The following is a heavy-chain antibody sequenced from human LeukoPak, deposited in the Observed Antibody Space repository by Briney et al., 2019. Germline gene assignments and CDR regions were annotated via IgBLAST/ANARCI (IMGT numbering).Heavy chain of an antibody. D-gene: IGHD5-18*01. CDR3: ARDAPGNTALDY. J-gene: IGHJ4*02. Sequence: PGGSLRLSCAASGFTFSSYWMHWVRQAPGKGLVWVSRINRDGSSTDYADSVKGRFTISRDNAKNTLYLQMNSLRGEDTAVYFCARDAPGNTALDYWGQGTLVTVSS. CDR1: GFTFSSYW. CDR2: INRDGSST. V-gene: IGHV3-74*01.